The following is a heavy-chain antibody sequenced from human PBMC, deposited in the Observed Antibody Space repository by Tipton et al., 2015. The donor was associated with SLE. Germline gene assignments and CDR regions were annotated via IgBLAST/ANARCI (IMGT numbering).Heavy chain of an antibody. CDR2: VFYKGET. D-gene: IGHD6-13*01. V-gene: IGHV4-59*11. J-gene: IGHJ4*02. CDR1: GGSIITQY. Sequence: TLSLTCTVSGGSIITQYWSWIRQTPERGLEWIGYVFYKGETYYAPSLKSRVTISADTSKNQFSLNLRSVTAADTAVYYCARGLRADSTSHFDHWGPGTLVTVSS. CDR3: ARGLRADSTSHFDH.